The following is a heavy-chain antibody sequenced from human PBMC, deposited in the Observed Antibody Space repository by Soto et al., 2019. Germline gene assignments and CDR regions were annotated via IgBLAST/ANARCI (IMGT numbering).Heavy chain of an antibody. Sequence: GGSLRLSCAASGFTFSNAWMSWVRQAPGKGLEWVGRIKSKTDGGTTDYAAPVKGRFTISRDDSKNTLYLQMNSLKTEDTAVYYCTSLYYDFWSGYYFPPDAFDIWGQGTMVTVS. D-gene: IGHD3-3*01. V-gene: IGHV3-15*01. CDR2: IKSKTDGGTT. J-gene: IGHJ3*02. CDR3: TSLYYDFWSGYYFPPDAFDI. CDR1: GFTFSNAW.